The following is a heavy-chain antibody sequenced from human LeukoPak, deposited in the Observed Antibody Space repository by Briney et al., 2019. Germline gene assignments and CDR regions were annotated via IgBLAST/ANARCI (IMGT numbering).Heavy chain of an antibody. J-gene: IGHJ4*02. CDR1: GYTFNSFY. Sequence: GAPVKVSCKASGYTFNSFYMHWMRQAPGQGLEWMGIINPSGGSTSSAQKFQGRVTMTRDTSTSTVYMELSSLRSEDTAVYYCARGTSSYAPHDYWGQGTLVTVSS. CDR2: INPSGGST. V-gene: IGHV1-46*02. CDR3: ARGTSSYAPHDY. D-gene: IGHD5-12*01.